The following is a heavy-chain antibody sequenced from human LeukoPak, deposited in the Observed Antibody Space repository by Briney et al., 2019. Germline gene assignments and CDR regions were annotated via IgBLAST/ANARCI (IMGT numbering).Heavy chain of an antibody. V-gene: IGHV3-7*01. D-gene: IGHD5-24*01. J-gene: IGHJ6*03. CDR2: INEDGSEE. CDR3: ARGETMDV. CDR1: EFSFETYW. Sequence: PGGSLRLSCVALEFSFETYWMSWVRQAPGKGPEWVANINEDGSEEHYVGSVRGRFTISRDNADNSLHLQMNSLRPEDMAVYYCARGETMDVWGKGTTVTVSS.